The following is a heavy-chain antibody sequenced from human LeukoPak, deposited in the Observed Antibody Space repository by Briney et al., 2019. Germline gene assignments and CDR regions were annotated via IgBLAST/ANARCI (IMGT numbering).Heavy chain of an antibody. Sequence: ASVKVSCKASGYTFTNYGVSWVRQAPGQGLEWMGWISGYNGHTNYAQKLQGGVTMTTDTSTSTAYMELRSLRSDDTAVYFCARVGGYCSGESCFDYWGQGTLVTVSS. CDR2: ISGYNGHT. D-gene: IGHD2-15*01. V-gene: IGHV1-18*01. CDR1: GYTFTNYG. CDR3: ARVGGYCSGESCFDY. J-gene: IGHJ4*02.